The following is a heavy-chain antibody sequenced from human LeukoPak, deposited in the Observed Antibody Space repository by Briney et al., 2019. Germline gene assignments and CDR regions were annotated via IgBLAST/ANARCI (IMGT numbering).Heavy chain of an antibody. CDR3: ARTHIVGAEFDP. CDR2: IYYSGSS. CDR1: GGSVSSIDYY. Sequence: SETLSLTCTVSGGSVSSIDYYWGWIRQPPGKGLEWTATIYYSGSSYYNPSLKSRVSISVDKSKNQFSLKLSSVTAADTAVYYCARTHIVGAEFDPWGQGTLVTVSS. D-gene: IGHD1-26*01. J-gene: IGHJ5*02. V-gene: IGHV4-39*01.